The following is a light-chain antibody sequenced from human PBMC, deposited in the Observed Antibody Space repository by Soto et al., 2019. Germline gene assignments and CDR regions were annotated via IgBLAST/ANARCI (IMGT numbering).Light chain of an antibody. CDR2: GAS. V-gene: IGKV3-20*01. CDR3: QQYGSSVT. CDR1: QSVSNNY. J-gene: IGKJ1*01. Sequence: EIVLTQSPGTLSLTPGERATLSCRASQSVSNNYLAWYQQKPGQAPRLLIYGASNRATGIPDRFSGSGSGTDFTLTISRLEPEVFAVYYCQQYGSSVTFGQGTKVEIK.